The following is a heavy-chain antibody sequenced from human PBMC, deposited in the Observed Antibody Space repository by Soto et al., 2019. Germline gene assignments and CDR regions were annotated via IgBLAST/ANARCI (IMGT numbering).Heavy chain of an antibody. V-gene: IGHV3-23*01. Sequence: TGGALRLSCAASGFTFSSYAISWVRQAPGEGAGWVSAISGSGGSTYYADSVKGRFTISRDNSKNTLYLQMNSLRAEDTAVYYCAKDVYGSGSYYNQDTTDDAFDIWGQGTMVTVSS. CDR3: AKDVYGSGSYYNQDTTDDAFDI. D-gene: IGHD3-10*01. CDR1: GFTFSSYA. J-gene: IGHJ3*02. CDR2: ISGSGGST.